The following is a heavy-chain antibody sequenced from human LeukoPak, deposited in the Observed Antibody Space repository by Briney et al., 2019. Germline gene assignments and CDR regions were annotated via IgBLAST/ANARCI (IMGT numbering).Heavy chain of an antibody. CDR1: GFTFSSYG. V-gene: IGHV3-30*18. CDR2: ISYDGSNK. J-gene: IGHJ5*02. Sequence: PGGSLRLSCAASGFTFSSYGMHWVRQAPGKGLEWVAVISYDGSNKFYADSVKGRFTISRDNSKNTVYLKMNSLRAEDTAVYYCAKNTAAAGLNWFDPWGQGTLVTVSS. CDR3: AKNTAAAGLNWFDP. D-gene: IGHD6-13*01.